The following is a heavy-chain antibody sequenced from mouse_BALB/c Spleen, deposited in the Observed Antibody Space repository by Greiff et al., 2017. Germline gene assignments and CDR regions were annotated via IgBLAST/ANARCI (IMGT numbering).Heavy chain of an antibody. CDR2: INPSNGRT. CDR1: GYTFTSYW. CDR3: ARGEANWAWFAY. D-gene: IGHD4-1*01. J-gene: IGHJ3*01. Sequence: QVQLKQPGAELVKPGASVKLSCKASGYTFTSYWMHWVKQRPGQGLEWIGEINPSNGRTNYNEKFKSKATLTVDKSSSTAYMQLSSLTSEDSAVYYCARGEANWAWFAYWGQGTLVTVSA. V-gene: IGHV1S81*02.